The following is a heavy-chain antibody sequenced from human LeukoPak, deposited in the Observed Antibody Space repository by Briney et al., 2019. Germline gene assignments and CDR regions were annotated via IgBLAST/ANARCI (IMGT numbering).Heavy chain of an antibody. Sequence: PGGSLRLSCAASGFTFSNYGMSWVRQAPGKGLEWVSGISGSGGGTYYADSVKGRFTISRDNSQNTLYLQMNSLRAEDTAVYYCAKEGTTVVTPYYFDYWGQGTLVTVSS. CDR1: GFTFSNYG. CDR2: ISGSGGGT. J-gene: IGHJ4*02. D-gene: IGHD4-23*01. CDR3: AKEGTTVVTPYYFDY. V-gene: IGHV3-23*01.